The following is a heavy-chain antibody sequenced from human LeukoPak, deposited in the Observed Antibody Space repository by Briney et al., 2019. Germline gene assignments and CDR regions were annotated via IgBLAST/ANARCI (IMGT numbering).Heavy chain of an antibody. D-gene: IGHD2-8*02. CDR3: AKVGPGRYYYYYYGMDV. CDR2: ISGSGGST. J-gene: IGHJ6*02. Sequence: PGGSLRLSCAASGFTFSSYAMSWVRQAPGKGLEWVSAISGSGGSTYYADSVKGRFTISRDNSKNTLYLQMNSLRAEDTAVYYCAKVGPGRYYYYYYGMDVWGQGTTVTVSS. V-gene: IGHV3-23*01. CDR1: GFTFSSYA.